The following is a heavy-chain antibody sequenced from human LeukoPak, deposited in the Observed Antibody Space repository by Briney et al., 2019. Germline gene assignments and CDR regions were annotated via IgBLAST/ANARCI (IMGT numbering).Heavy chain of an antibody. J-gene: IGHJ5*02. D-gene: IGHD3-3*01. CDR2: IYTSGST. Sequence: SETLSLTCTVSGGSISSYYWSWIRQPAGKGLEWIGRIYTSGSTNYNPSLKSRVTMSVDTSKNQFFLKLSSVTAADTAVYYCARCGLWSVYYNWFDPWGRGTLVTVSS. V-gene: IGHV4-4*07. CDR3: ARCGLWSVYYNWFDP. CDR1: GGSISSYY.